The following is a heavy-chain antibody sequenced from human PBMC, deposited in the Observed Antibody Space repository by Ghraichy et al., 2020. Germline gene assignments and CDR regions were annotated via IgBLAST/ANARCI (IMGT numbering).Heavy chain of an antibody. Sequence: GGSLRLSCAASGFTFDDYAMHWVRQAPGKGLEWVSGISWNSGSIGYADSVKGRFTISRDNAKNSLYLQMNILRAEDTALYDCAKGSDYGDNTFDYWGQGTLVTVSS. D-gene: IGHD4-17*01. CDR2: ISWNSGSI. V-gene: IGHV3-9*01. CDR3: AKGSDYGDNTFDY. J-gene: IGHJ4*02. CDR1: GFTFDDYA.